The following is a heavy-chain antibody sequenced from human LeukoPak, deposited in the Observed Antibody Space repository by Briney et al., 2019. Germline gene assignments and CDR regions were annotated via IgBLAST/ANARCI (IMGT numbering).Heavy chain of an antibody. V-gene: IGHV1-18*01. J-gene: IGHJ6*03. Sequence: ASVKVSYKASGGTFISYAISWVRQAPGQGLEWMGWISAYNGNTNYAQKLQGRVTMTTDTSTSTAYMELRSLRSDDTAVYYCARAVPVYYYMDVWGKGTTVTVSS. D-gene: IGHD2-2*01. CDR1: GGTFISYA. CDR3: ARAVPVYYYMDV. CDR2: ISAYNGNT.